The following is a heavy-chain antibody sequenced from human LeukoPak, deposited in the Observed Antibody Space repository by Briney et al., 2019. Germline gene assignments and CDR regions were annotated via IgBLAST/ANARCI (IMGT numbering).Heavy chain of an antibody. V-gene: IGHV1-2*02. J-gene: IGHJ6*03. D-gene: IGHD6-13*01. Sequence: ASVKVSFKASGYTFTGYYMHWVRQAPGQGLEWMGWINSNSGGTNYAQKFQGRVTMTRDTSISTAYMELSRLRSDDTAVYYCARDHMAAAGTDLVYYYYYMDVWGKGTTVTISS. CDR3: ARDHMAAAGTDLVYYYYYMDV. CDR1: GYTFTGYY. CDR2: INSNSGGT.